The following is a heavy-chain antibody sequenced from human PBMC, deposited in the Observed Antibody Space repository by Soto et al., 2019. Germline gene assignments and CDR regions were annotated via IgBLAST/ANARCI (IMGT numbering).Heavy chain of an antibody. J-gene: IGHJ4*02. CDR1: GDSITSNSYF. CDR2: IYYSGTT. V-gene: IGHV4-39*07. CDR3: AGDKNTGLFDY. D-gene: IGHD2-8*02. Sequence: PSETLSLTCTVSGDSITSNSYFWAWIRQPPGKGLEGIGSIYYSGTTYCNPSLKSRVTISVDRSKNQFSLKLTSVTAADTAVYYCAGDKNTGLFDYWGQGALVTVSS.